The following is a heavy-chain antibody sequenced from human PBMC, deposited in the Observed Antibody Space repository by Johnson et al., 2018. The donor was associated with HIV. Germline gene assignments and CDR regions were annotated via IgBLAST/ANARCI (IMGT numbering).Heavy chain of an antibody. V-gene: IGHV3-7*01. Sequence: VQLVESGGGLVQPGGSLRLSCAASGFTVSNAWMSWVRQAPGKGLEWLANIKHDGSEKYYVDSVKGRFTISRDNAKNSLFLQMNSLRADDTAVYYCAGIVEAFDIWGQGTMVTVSS. CDR3: AGIVEAFDI. D-gene: IGHD3-22*01. J-gene: IGHJ3*02. CDR1: GFTVSNAW. CDR2: IKHDGSEK.